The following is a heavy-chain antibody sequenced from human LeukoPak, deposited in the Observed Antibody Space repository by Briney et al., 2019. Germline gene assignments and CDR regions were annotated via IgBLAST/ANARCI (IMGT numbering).Heavy chain of an antibody. Sequence: PSETLSLTCAVYGGSFSGYYWSWIRQPPGKGLEWIGYIYTSGSTNYNPSLKSRVTISVDTSKNQFSLKLSSVTAADTAVYYCARGSGSEENAFDIWGQGTMVTVSS. CDR3: ARGSGSEENAFDI. CDR1: GGSFSGYY. D-gene: IGHD1-26*01. V-gene: IGHV4-4*09. J-gene: IGHJ3*02. CDR2: IYTSGST.